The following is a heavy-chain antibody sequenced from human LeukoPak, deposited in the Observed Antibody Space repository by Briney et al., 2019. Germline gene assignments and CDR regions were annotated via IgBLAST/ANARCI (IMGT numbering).Heavy chain of an antibody. Sequence: SETLPLTCTVSGGSISSYYWSWTRQPPGKGLEWIGYIYYSGSTNYNPSLKSRVTISVDTSKNQFSLKLSSVTAADTAVYYCARENSSGGNGMDVWGQGTTVTVSS. CDR1: GGSISSYY. CDR2: IYYSGST. CDR3: ARENSSGGNGMDV. D-gene: IGHD6-19*01. V-gene: IGHV4-59*12. J-gene: IGHJ6*02.